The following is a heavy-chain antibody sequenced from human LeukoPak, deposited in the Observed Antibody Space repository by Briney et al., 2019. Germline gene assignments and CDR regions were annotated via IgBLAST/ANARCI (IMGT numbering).Heavy chain of an antibody. CDR2: INPDNDDT. Sequence: ASLKVSCKASGYTFIGYHIHWVRQAPGQGLEWMGWINPDNDDTKYPQKFQGRVTLTRDTSINTAFMEVHRLRSDDTVIYYCARASYYYDKSGYDYWGQGTLVTVST. V-gene: IGHV1-2*02. D-gene: IGHD3-22*01. J-gene: IGHJ4*02. CDR3: ARASYYYDKSGYDY. CDR1: GYTFIGYH.